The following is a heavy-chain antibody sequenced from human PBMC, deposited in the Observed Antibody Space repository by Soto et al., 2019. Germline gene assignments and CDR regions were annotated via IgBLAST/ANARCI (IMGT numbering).Heavy chain of an antibody. J-gene: IGHJ6*02. D-gene: IGHD1-1*01. Sequence: GGSLRLSCVASGFAFSSFGMHWVRQAPGKGLEWVAFISHDGSKKKFVDSVKGRFTISRYDSGNTLYLQMNSLRADDTAVYFCAKDWNDANYDYGTDVWGQGTTVTVSS. CDR1: GFAFSSFG. CDR2: ISHDGSKK. CDR3: AKDWNDANYDYGTDV. V-gene: IGHV3-30*18.